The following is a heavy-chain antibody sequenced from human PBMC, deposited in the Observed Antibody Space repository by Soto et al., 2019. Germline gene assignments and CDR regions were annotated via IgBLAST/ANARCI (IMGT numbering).Heavy chain of an antibody. CDR2: IGTAGDT. CDR3: ARAPAGAGYFDC. J-gene: IGHJ4*02. D-gene: IGHD6-13*01. CDR1: GFIFSSYD. Sequence: VQLVESGGGVVQPGRSLRLSCAASGFIFSSYDMYWVRQGPGKGLEWVSTIGTAGDTYYPDSVKGRFTISRENAKNSLYLQMNSLRAGDTAVYYCARAPAGAGYFDCWGQGTLVTVSS. V-gene: IGHV3-13*01.